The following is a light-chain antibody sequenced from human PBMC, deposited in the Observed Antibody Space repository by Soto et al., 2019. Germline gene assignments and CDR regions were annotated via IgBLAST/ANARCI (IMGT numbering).Light chain of an antibody. CDR2: GNT. CDR1: SSNIGAGFD. J-gene: IGLJ2*01. V-gene: IGLV1-40*01. CDR3: ATWDYSLTGEV. Sequence: QAVVTQPPSVSGAPGQRVTISCTGTSSNIGAGFDVHWYQQFPGTAPKVLIYGNTNRPPAVPDRFSASKSGTSGTLDITGLQTGDEADYYCATWDYSLTGEVFGGGTKLTVL.